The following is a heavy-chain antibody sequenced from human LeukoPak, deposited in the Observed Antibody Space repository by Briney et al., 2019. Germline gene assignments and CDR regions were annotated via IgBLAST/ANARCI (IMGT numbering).Heavy chain of an antibody. D-gene: IGHD3-22*01. Sequence: ASVKVSCKASGYTFTSYDINWVRQATGQGLEWMGWMNPNSGHTGFAQKFQGRVTMTRDTSISTAYMGLCSLRSEDTAMYYCAMYYYATSGPYVGAFDIWGQGQWSPSLQ. CDR1: GYTFTSYD. CDR2: MNPNSGHT. J-gene: IGHJ3*02. V-gene: IGHV1-8*01. CDR3: AMYYYATSGPYVGAFDI.